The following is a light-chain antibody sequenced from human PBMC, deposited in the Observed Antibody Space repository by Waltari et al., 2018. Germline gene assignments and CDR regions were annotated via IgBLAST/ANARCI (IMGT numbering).Light chain of an antibody. J-gene: IGKJ2*01. CDR2: GTS. CDR1: ESITGY. CDR3: QQSYDSLYT. V-gene: IGKV1-39*01. Sequence: IQLTQSPSSLAASVGDRVTLTCRASESITGYLNWYQQKPGKAPNLLISGTSNLQGGVPSRFSGSGSGTDFTLTISSLHPEDFASYYCQQSYDSLYTFGQGTKLEI.